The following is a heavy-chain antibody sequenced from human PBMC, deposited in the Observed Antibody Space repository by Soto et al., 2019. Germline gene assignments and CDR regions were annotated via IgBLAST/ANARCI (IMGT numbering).Heavy chain of an antibody. D-gene: IGHD1-26*01. CDR2: IYYSGST. V-gene: IGHV4-39*01. CDR3: ARRSGDYYYYGMDV. J-gene: IGHJ6*02. CDR1: GGSISSSSYY. Sequence: KASETLSLTCTVSGGSISSSSYYWGWIRQPPGKGLEWIGSIYYSGSTYYNPSLKSRVTISVDTSKNQFSLKLSSVTAADTAVYYCARRSGDYYYYGMDVWGQGTTVTVSS.